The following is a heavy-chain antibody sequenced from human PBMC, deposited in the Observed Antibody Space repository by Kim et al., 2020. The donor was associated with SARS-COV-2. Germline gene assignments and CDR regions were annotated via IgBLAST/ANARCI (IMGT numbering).Heavy chain of an antibody. CDR2: IWYDGSNK. V-gene: IGHV3-33*01. CDR3: AGSPPLPESFGMDV. J-gene: IGHJ6*02. Sequence: GGSLRHSCAASGFTFSSYGMHWVRQAPGKGLEWVAVIWYDGSNKYYADSVKGRFTISRDNSKNTLYLQMNSLRAEDTAVYYCAGSPPLPESFGMDVWGQG. D-gene: IGHD3-10*01. CDR1: GFTFSSYG.